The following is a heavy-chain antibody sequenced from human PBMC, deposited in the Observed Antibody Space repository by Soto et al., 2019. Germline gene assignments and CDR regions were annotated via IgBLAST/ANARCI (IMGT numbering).Heavy chain of an antibody. J-gene: IGHJ6*02. Sequence: EVQLVQSGAEVKKPGESLKISCKGSGYSFTSYWIGWVRQMPGKGLEWMGIISPGDSDARYSTSFQGQVTISADKSISTAYLQWSSRRAADTTMHYGARRPPGVCRDGMDVWGQGTTVTVSS. V-gene: IGHV5-51*01. CDR3: ARRPPGVCRDGMDV. CDR1: GYSFTSYW. D-gene: IGHD7-27*01. CDR2: ISPGDSDA.